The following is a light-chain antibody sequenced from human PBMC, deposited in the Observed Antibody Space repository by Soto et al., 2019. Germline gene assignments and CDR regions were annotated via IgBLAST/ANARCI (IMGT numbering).Light chain of an antibody. J-gene: IGLJ1*01. CDR1: SSNIGSNA. CDR2: TNN. Sequence: QSALTQPPSASGTPGQRVTISCSGSSSNIGSNAVNWYQQLPGTAPKLLIYTNNQRPSEVPDRFSGSKSGTSASLAISGLQSEDEADYYCSAWDDSMNGYVFGNGTKVTVL. CDR3: SAWDDSMNGYV. V-gene: IGLV1-44*01.